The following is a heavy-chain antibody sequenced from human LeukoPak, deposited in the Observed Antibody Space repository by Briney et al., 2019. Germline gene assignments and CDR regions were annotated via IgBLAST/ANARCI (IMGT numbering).Heavy chain of an antibody. CDR3: ARDMSGSYRNWFDP. J-gene: IGHJ5*02. CDR2: INPNSGGT. V-gene: IGHV1-2*02. CDR1: GYTFTGYY. D-gene: IGHD1-26*01. Sequence: ASVKVSCKASGYTFTGYYMHWVRQAPGQGLEWMGWINPNSGGTNYAQKFQGRVTMTRDASISTAYMELSRLRSDDTAVYYCARDMSGSYRNWFDPWGQGTLVTVS.